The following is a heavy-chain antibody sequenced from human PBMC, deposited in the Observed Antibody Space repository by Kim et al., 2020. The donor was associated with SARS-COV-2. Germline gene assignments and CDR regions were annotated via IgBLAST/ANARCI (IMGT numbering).Heavy chain of an antibody. CDR1: GFTFCSYG. J-gene: IGHJ6*02. CDR3: AKESGSGSYYAWTYYYYGMDV. CDR2: ISYDGSNK. D-gene: IGHD3-10*01. Sequence: ALRLSCAASGFTFCSYGMHWVRQAPGKGLEWVAVISYDGSNKYYADSVKGRFTISRDNSKNTLYLQMNSLRAEDTAVYYCAKESGSGSYYAWTYYYYGMDVWGQGTTVTVSS. V-gene: IGHV3-30*18.